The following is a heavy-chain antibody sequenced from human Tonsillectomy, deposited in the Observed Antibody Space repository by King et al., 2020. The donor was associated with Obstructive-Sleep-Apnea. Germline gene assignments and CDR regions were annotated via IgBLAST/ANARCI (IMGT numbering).Heavy chain of an antibody. CDR1: GFPVSSYW. CDR2: MEQSGREI. CDR3: AREGRDCSSTSCLGDP. Sequence: VQLVESGGGLVQPGGSLRLSFAASGFPVSSYWMIWVRQAPGKGLEWVANMEQSGREIFYLDSVRGRFTISKDNAKNSLNLQMNNLGADDTAVYYGAREGRDCSSTSCLGDPWGQGTLVTVSS. D-gene: IGHD2-2*01. J-gene: IGHJ5*02. V-gene: IGHV3-7*03.